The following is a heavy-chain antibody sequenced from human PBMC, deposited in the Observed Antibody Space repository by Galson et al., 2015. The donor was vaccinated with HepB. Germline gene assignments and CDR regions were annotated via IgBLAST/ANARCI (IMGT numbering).Heavy chain of an antibody. CDR2: ISYDGSNK. CDR3: AKGYRSSTSCYNYYYYYMDV. V-gene: IGHV3-30-3*01. D-gene: IGHD2-2*02. CDR1: GFTFSSYA. Sequence: SLRLSCAASGFTFSSYAMHWVRQAPGKGLEWVAVISYDGSNKYYADSVKGRFTISRDNSKNTLYLQMNSLRAEDTAVYYCAKGYRSSTSCYNYYYYYMDVWGKGTTVTVSS. J-gene: IGHJ6*03.